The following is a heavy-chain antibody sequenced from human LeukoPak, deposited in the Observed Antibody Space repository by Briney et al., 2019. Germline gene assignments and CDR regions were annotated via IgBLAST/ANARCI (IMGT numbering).Heavy chain of an antibody. V-gene: IGHV3-30*02. D-gene: IGHD2-2*02. CDR1: GFTFSSYG. Sequence: TGGTLRLSCAASGFTFSSYGMHRVRQAPGNGLVWVAFIRYDGSNKYYADSVKGRFTISRDNSKNTLYLQMSSLRAEDTAVYYCAKSPGYCSSTSCYRKDYFDYWGQGTLVTVSS. CDR3: AKSPGYCSSTSCYRKDYFDY. J-gene: IGHJ4*02. CDR2: IRYDGSNK.